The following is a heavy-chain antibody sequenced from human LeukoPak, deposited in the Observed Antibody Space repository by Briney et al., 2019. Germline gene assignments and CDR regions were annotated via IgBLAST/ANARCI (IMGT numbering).Heavy chain of an antibody. CDR2: INPNSGGT. CDR3: AREDDYDFWSGYLNWFDP. J-gene: IGHJ5*02. D-gene: IGHD3-3*01. CDR1: GYTFTGYY. V-gene: IGHV1-2*02. Sequence: ASVKVSCKASGYTFTGYYMHWVRQAPGQGLEWMGWINPNSGGTNYAQKLQGRVTMTRDTSISTAYMELSRLRSDDTAVYYCAREDDYDFWSGYLNWFDPWGQGTLVTVSS.